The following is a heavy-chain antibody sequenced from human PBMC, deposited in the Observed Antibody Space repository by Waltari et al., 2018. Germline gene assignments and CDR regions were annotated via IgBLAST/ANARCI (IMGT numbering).Heavy chain of an antibody. Sequence: EVQLVESGGGLVKPGGSLRLSCAASGFTFSSYSMNWVSQAPGKGLEWVSSISSSSSYIYYADSVKGRFTISRDNAKNSLYLQMNSLRAEDTAVYYCARSALGYCSGGSCLNWFDPWGQGTLVTVSS. CDR3: ARSALGYCSGGSCLNWFDP. J-gene: IGHJ5*02. CDR2: ISSSSSYI. CDR1: GFTFSSYS. D-gene: IGHD2-15*01. V-gene: IGHV3-21*01.